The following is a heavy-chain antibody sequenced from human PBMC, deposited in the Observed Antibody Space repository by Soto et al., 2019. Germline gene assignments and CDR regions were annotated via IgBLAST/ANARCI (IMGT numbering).Heavy chain of an antibody. CDR1: GGSISSYY. J-gene: IGHJ4*02. Sequence: TSETLFLTCTVSGGSISSYYWSWIRQPPGKGLEWIGYIHHSGSTNYNPSLKSRVTISVDTSKNQFSLKLSSVTSADTAVYYCARGPVEAATISIHYFDYWGQGTLVTVSS. CDR2: IHHSGST. V-gene: IGHV4-59*01. D-gene: IGHD6-25*01. CDR3: ARGPVEAATISIHYFDY.